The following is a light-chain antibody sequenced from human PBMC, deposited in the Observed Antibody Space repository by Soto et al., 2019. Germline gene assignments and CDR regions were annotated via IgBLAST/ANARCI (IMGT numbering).Light chain of an antibody. V-gene: IGLV2-8*01. J-gene: IGLJ1*01. Sequence: QSALTQPPSASGSPGQSVTISCTGTSSDVGGYNYVSWYQQHPGKAPKLMIYEVSKRPSGVPDRFSGSKSGNTASLTVSGLQAEDESDYYCSSYAGSNNFDVFRTVTKLTVL. CDR1: SSDVGGYNY. CDR2: EVS. CDR3: SSYAGSNNFDV.